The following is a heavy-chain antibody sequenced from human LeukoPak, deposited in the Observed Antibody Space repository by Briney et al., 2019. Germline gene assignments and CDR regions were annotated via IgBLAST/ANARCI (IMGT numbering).Heavy chain of an antibody. Sequence: ASVKVSCKASGYTFTSYYMHWVRQAPGQGLEWMGIIDPSGGSTSYAQKFQGRVTMTRDTSTSTVYMELSSLRSEDTAVYYCARPRGDYVAFDIWGQGTMVTVSS. D-gene: IGHD4-17*01. CDR3: ARPRGDYVAFDI. J-gene: IGHJ3*02. CDR2: IDPSGGST. V-gene: IGHV1-46*01. CDR1: GYTFTSYY.